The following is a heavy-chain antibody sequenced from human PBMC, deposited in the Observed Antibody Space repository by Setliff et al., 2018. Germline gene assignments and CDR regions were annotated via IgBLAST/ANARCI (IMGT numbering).Heavy chain of an antibody. V-gene: IGHV4-61*09. CDR2: IYTSWST. Sequence: SETLSLTCTVSDDSISSRTYYWSWIRQPAGKGLEWIGHIYTSWSTVFNPSLQSRVTISVDTSKNQFSLSLSSVTAADTAVYYCARVSGFLYVDVWGKGTTVTVSS. D-gene: IGHD2-2*02. J-gene: IGHJ6*04. CDR3: ARVSGFLYVDV. CDR1: DDSISSRTYY.